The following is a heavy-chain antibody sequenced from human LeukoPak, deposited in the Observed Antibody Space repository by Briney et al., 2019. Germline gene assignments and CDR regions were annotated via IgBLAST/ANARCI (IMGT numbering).Heavy chain of an antibody. CDR2: INPNSGGT. V-gene: IGHV1-2*02. CDR3: ARAAPRRAWVDY. CDR1: GYTFTGYY. D-gene: IGHD6-13*01. J-gene: IGHJ4*02. Sequence: ASVKVSCKASGYTFTGYYMHWVRQAPGQGLEWMGWINPNSGGTNYAQKFQGRVTMTRDTSISTAYMELSRLRSDDTAVYYCARAAPRRAWVDYWGQGTLVTVSS.